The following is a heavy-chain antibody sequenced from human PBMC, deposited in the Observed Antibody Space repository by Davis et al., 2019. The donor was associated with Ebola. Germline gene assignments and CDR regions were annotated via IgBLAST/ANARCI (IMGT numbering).Heavy chain of an antibody. V-gene: IGHV3-23*01. Sequence: GESLKISCAASGFTFSSNTMSWVRQAPGKGLEFVSASSTDTGNTYYADSVKGRFTISRDNSKNTLFLQMNSLRAEDTSVYYCAKGASSSWLYFDYWGQGILVTVSS. CDR2: SSTDTGNT. D-gene: IGHD6-13*01. CDR1: GFTFSSNT. J-gene: IGHJ4*02. CDR3: AKGASSSWLYFDY.